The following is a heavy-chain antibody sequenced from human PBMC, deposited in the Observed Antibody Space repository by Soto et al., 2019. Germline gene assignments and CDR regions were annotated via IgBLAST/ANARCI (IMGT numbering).Heavy chain of an antibody. CDR3: AKDVIAARAIWDY. Sequence: EVQLLESGGGLVQPGGSLRLSCAASGFTFSSYAMSWVRQAPGKGLEWVSAISGSGGSTYYANSVKGRFTISRDNSKNTLYLQMNSLRAEDTAVYYCAKDVIAARAIWDYWGQGTLVTVSS. CDR1: GFTFSSYA. V-gene: IGHV3-23*01. D-gene: IGHD6-6*01. J-gene: IGHJ4*02. CDR2: ISGSGGST.